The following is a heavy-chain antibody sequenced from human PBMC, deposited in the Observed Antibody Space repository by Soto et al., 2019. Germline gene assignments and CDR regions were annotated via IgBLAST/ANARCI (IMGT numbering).Heavy chain of an antibody. J-gene: IGHJ4*02. D-gene: IGHD1-20*01. CDR2: INAGNGNT. CDR3: ATDKITGILDY. CDR1: GYTFTSYD. V-gene: IGHV1-3*05. Sequence: QVQLVQSGTEEKKPGASVKVSCKASGYTFTSYDMHWVRQAPGQRLEWMGWINAGNGNTKYSQKFQGRATITRATSASTAYLELSSLRPEDTAVYSCATDKITGILDYWGQGTLVTVSS.